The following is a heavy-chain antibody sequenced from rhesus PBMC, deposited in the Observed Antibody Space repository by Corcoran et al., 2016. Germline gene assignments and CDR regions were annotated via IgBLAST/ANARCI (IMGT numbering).Heavy chain of an antibody. CDR1: GYSFTNYW. J-gene: IGHJ4*01. Sequence: EVQLVQSGAEVKSPGESLRISCKTPGYSFTNYWISWVGQMPGKGLGWRGMIFPVDSDTRYSPSFQGQVTISADNSINTAYLQWSSLKASDTATYYCATMYSGNSNYFDYWGQGVLVTVSS. V-gene: IGHV5-2*01. CDR2: IFPVDSDT. D-gene: IGHD1-44*01. CDR3: ATMYSGNSNYFDY.